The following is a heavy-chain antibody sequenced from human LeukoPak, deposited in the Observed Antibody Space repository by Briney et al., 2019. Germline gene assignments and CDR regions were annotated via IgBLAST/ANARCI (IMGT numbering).Heavy chain of an antibody. D-gene: IGHD3-10*01. J-gene: IGHJ4*02. CDR2: ISSSSSYI. CDR1: GFTFSSYS. Sequence: GGSLRLSCAASGFTFSSYSMHWVRQAPGEGLEWVSSISSSSSYIYYADSVKGRFTISRDNAKNSLYLQMNSLRAEDTAVYYCARDRETYYFGSGSYYPDYWGQGTLVTVSS. CDR3: ARDRETYYFGSGSYYPDY. V-gene: IGHV3-21*01.